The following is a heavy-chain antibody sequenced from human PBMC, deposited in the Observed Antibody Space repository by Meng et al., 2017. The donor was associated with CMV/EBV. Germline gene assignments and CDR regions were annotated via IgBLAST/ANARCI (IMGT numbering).Heavy chain of an antibody. Sequence: KVSCKGSGYSFTSYWIGWVRQMPGKGLEWMGIIYPGDSDTRYSPSFQGQVTISADKYISTAYLQWSSLKASDTAMYYCARGGSGYYSSFDYWGQGTLVTVSS. CDR2: IYPGDSDT. D-gene: IGHD3-22*01. CDR3: ARGGSGYYSSFDY. CDR1: GYSFTSYW. V-gene: IGHV5-51*01. J-gene: IGHJ4*02.